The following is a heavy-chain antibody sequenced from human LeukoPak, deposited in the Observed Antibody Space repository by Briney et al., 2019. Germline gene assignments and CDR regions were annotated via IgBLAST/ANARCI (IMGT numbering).Heavy chain of an antibody. D-gene: IGHD3-16*01. J-gene: IGHJ5*02. Sequence: GGSLRLSCAASGFTFSSYAMSWVRQAPGKRLEWVSAISGSGGSTYYADSVKGRFTISRDNSKNTLYLQMNILRAEDTAVYYCAKGFIGAPDRWGQGTLVTVSS. CDR2: ISGSGGST. CDR1: GFTFSSYA. V-gene: IGHV3-23*01. CDR3: AKGFIGAPDR.